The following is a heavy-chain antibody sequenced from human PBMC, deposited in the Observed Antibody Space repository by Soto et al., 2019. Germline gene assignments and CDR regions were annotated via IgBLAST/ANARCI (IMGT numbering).Heavy chain of an antibody. CDR2: THHTGTS. V-gene: IGHV4-59*02. CDR3: AKWNQDWRAFDS. CDR1: GDSVTLYF. D-gene: IGHD1-1*01. Sequence: QVQLQESGRGLVRPSETLSLNCAVSGDSVTLYFRNWILQPPGKALEWIGYTHHTGTSRYNPSLRGRIATPVYTSKNQFSLILTSVTAADTAVYYCAKWNQDWRAFDSWGQGILVAVSS. J-gene: IGHJ4*02.